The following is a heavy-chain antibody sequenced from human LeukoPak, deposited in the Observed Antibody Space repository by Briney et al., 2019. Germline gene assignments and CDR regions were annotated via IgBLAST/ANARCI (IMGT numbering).Heavy chain of an antibody. CDR3: AKLYGDRGYFDY. J-gene: IGHJ4*02. V-gene: IGHV3-9*01. D-gene: IGHD4-17*01. CDR1: GFTFDDYA. CDR2: ISWNSGSI. Sequence: GGSLRLSCAASGFTFDDYAMHWVRQAPGKGLEWVSGISWNSGSIGYADSVKGRFTISRDNAKNSLYLQMNSLRAEDTALYYCAKLYGDRGYFDYWGQGTLVTVSS.